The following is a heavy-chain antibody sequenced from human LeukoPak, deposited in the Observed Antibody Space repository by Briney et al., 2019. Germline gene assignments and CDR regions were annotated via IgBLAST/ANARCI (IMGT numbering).Heavy chain of an antibody. D-gene: IGHD5-18*01. V-gene: IGHV4-34*01. CDR2: INHSGST. CDR3: ASTLGGGYSYGYLIDY. J-gene: IGHJ4*02. Sequence: SETLSLTCAVYGGSFSGYYWSWIRQPPGKGLEWIGEINHSGSTNYNPSLKSRVTISVDTSKNQFSLKLSSVTAADTAVYYCASTLGGGYSYGYLIDYWGQGTLVTVSS. CDR1: GGSFSGYY.